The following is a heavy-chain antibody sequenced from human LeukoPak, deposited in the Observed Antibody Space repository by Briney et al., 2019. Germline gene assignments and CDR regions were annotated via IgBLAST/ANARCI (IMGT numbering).Heavy chain of an antibody. Sequence: PSQTLSLTCTVSDGSISSGGYYWSWIRQHPGKGLEWIGYIYYSGSTYYNPSLKSRVTISVDTSKNQFSLKLSSVTAADTAVYYCAREGGERGYSDYWGRGTLVTVSS. CDR1: DGSISSGGYY. CDR2: IYYSGST. V-gene: IGHV4-31*03. D-gene: IGHD1-1*01. CDR3: AREGGERGYSDY. J-gene: IGHJ4*02.